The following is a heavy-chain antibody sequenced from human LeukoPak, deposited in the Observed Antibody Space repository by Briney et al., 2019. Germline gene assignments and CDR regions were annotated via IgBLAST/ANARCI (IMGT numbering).Heavy chain of an antibody. CDR2: IKGDGSST. CDR1: GFTFSSYW. Sequence: GGSLRLSCAASGFTFSSYWMHWVRHTPGKGLVWVSRIKGDGSSTSYADSVKGRFTISRDNAKNTLYLQMNSLRAEDTAVYYCARDGYSFGHDFDHWGQGTLVTVSS. CDR3: ARDGYSFGHDFDH. D-gene: IGHD5-18*01. J-gene: IGHJ4*02. V-gene: IGHV3-74*01.